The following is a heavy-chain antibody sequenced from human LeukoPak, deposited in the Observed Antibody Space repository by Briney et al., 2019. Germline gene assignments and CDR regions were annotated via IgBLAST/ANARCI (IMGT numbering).Heavy chain of an antibody. CDR3: ARDLSTYGSGSFDY. CDR1: GFTFSDYY. V-gene: IGHV3-11*01. CDR2: ISSSGSTI. Sequence: GGSLRLSCAASGFTFSDYYMSWLRQAPGKGPEWVSYISSSGSTIYYTDSVKGRFTTSRDNAKKSLYLQMNSLRAEDTAVYYCARDLSTYGSGSFDYWGQGTLVTVSS. J-gene: IGHJ4*02. D-gene: IGHD3-10*01.